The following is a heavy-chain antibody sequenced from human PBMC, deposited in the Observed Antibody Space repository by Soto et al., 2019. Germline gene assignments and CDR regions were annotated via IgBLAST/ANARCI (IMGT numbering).Heavy chain of an antibody. CDR3: AKDSGRGSADYYFDY. J-gene: IGHJ4*02. D-gene: IGHD3-10*01. CDR2: ISSDGNDK. V-gene: IGHV3-30*18. Sequence: GGSLRLSCAASGFTFSAYGMHWVRQAPGKGQERVAVISSDGNDKYHADSVKGRFTISRDNSKNTLYLQMNSLRTEDTAVYYCAKDSGRGSADYYFDYWGQGTLVTVSS. CDR1: GFTFSAYG.